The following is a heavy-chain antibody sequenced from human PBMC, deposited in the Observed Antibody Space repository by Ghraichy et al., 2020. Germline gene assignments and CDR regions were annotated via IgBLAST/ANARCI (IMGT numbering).Heavy chain of an antibody. D-gene: IGHD5-18*01. J-gene: IGHJ4*02. Sequence: GESLNISCAASGLTFSNYAMSWVRQAPGKGLEWVSGVSGSGSGTYYADSVKGRFTISRDNSKNTVYVQMNSLRAEDTAVYYCAKEQRGYTYGIDYWGQGTLVTVSS. CDR2: VSGSGSGT. CDR1: GLTFSNYA. CDR3: AKEQRGYTYGIDY. V-gene: IGHV3-23*01.